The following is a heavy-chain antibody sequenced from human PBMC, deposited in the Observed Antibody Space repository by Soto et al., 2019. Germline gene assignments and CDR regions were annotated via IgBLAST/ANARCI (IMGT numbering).Heavy chain of an antibody. CDR3: ARGYGDFDY. CDR1: GITFSTYT. J-gene: IGHJ4*02. D-gene: IGHD3-16*01. V-gene: IGHV3-21*01. CDR2: ISSSSNYI. Sequence: EVQLVESGGGLVRPGGSLRLSCVASGITFSTYTINWVRQAPGKGLEWVSSISSSSNYIYYADSVKGRFTISRDNAKNSLYLQMNSLRAEDTAVYYCARGYGDFDYWGQGTLVTVSS.